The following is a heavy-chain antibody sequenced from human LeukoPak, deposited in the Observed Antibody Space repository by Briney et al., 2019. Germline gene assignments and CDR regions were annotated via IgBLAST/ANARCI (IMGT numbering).Heavy chain of an antibody. V-gene: IGHV4-34*01. CDR1: GASYNAYY. J-gene: IGHJ4*02. CDR3: AGGITILGVAASFDS. D-gene: IGHD3-3*01. Sequence: SETLSLTCAVYGASYNAYYWSWIRQPPGKGLEWIGDIDHRGTATYNPSLKSRLTISADASKNQFSLKLNSVTDADTAVYYCAGGITILGVAASFDSWGQGNLVIVSS. CDR2: IDHRGTA.